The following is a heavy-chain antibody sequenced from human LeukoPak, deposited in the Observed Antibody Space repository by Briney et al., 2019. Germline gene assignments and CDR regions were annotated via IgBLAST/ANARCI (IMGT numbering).Heavy chain of an antibody. Sequence: PSETLSLTCAVSGYSISSGYYWGWIRQPPGKGLEWIGSIYHSGITYYNPSLKSRVTISVDTSKKQFSLKLRSVTATDTAVYYCAGRSGAFGDYDFEYYYFEYWGQGTLVTVSS. D-gene: IGHD4-17*01. CDR2: IYHSGIT. CDR1: GYSISSGYY. V-gene: IGHV4-38-2*01. J-gene: IGHJ4*02. CDR3: AGRSGAFGDYDFEYYYFEY.